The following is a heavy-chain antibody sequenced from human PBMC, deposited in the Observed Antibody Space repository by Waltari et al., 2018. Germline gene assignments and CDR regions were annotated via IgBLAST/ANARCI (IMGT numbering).Heavy chain of an antibody. CDR3: ARGSTGTSGSWFDP. V-gene: IGHV1-2*06. Sequence: QVQLVQSGAEVKKPGASVKVSCKASGYTFTGYYMHWVRQAPGQGLEWRGRINPNSGGTNYAQKFQSRVTMTMDTSISTAYMELSRLRSDDTAVYYCARGSTGTSGSWFDPWGQGTLVTVSS. CDR1: GYTFTGYY. CDR2: INPNSGGT. J-gene: IGHJ5*02. D-gene: IGHD1-1*01.